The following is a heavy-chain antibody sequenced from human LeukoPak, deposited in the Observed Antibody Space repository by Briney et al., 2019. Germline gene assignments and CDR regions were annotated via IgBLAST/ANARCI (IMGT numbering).Heavy chain of an antibody. CDR3: ARRQLYYDSSGFDY. J-gene: IGHJ4*02. D-gene: IGHD3-22*01. V-gene: IGHV3-48*03. CDR2: ISSSGSTI. Sequence: SGGSLRLSCAASGFTFSSYEMNWVRQAPGKGLEWVSYISSSGSTIYYADSVKGRFTISRDNAKNSLYLQMDSLRAEDTAVYYCARRQLYYDSSGFDYWGQGTLVTVSS. CDR1: GFTFSSYE.